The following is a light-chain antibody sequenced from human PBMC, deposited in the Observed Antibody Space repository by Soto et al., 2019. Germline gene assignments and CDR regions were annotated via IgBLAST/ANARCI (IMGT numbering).Light chain of an antibody. CDR3: QSYDSRLSGYV. CDR1: TSNIGAGYD. J-gene: IGLJ1*01. Sequence: QSVLTQPPSVSGAPGQRVTISCTGSTSNIGAGYDLHWYQQLPGTAPKLLIYDDNNRPSGVPDRFSGSKSGTSATLAITGLQAEDEADYYCQSYDSRLSGYVFGTGTKLTVL. V-gene: IGLV1-40*01. CDR2: DDN.